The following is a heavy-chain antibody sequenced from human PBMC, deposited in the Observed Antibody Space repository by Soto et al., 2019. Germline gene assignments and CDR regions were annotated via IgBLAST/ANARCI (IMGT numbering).Heavy chain of an antibody. CDR2: IIPILGIA. Sequence: GASVKVSCKASGGTFSSYTISWVRQAPGQGLEWMGRIIPILGIANYAQKFQGRVTITADKSTSTAYMELRSLRSDDTAVYYCAIDDCISTRCYVADWGQGTLVTVSS. CDR3: AIDDCISTRCYVAD. D-gene: IGHD2-2*01. V-gene: IGHV1-69*04. J-gene: IGHJ4*02. CDR1: GGTFSSYT.